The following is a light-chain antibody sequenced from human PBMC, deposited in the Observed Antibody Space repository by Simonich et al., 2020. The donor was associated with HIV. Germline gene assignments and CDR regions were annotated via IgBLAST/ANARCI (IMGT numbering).Light chain of an antibody. Sequence: DIQMTQSPSTLSASVGDRVTLTCRASHSINRYLAWYQQKPGKATKLLIYKASSLQSEVPSRFSGSGSGTEFTLTISSLQPDDFATYYCLQYNGFFLYTFGQGTKLESK. CDR3: LQYNGFFLYT. V-gene: IGKV1-5*03. J-gene: IGKJ2*01. CDR2: KAS. CDR1: HSINRY.